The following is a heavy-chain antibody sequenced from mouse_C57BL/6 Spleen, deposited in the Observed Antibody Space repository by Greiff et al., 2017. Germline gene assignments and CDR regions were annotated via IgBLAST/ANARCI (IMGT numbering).Heavy chain of an antibody. D-gene: IGHD1-1*01. V-gene: IGHV1-81*01. CDR1: GYTFTSYG. CDR3: ARTDYHYYGSGAWFAY. CDR2: IYPRSGNT. J-gene: IGHJ3*01. Sequence: VKLQESGAELARPGASVKLSCKASGYTFTSYGISWVKQRTGQGLEWIGEIYPRSGNTYYNEKFKGKATLTADKSSSTAYMELRSLTSEDSAVYFCARTDYHYYGSGAWFAYWGQGTLVTVSA.